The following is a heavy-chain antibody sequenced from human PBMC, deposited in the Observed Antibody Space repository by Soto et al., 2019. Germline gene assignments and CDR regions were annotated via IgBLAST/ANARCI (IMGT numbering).Heavy chain of an antibody. CDR1: GFTFSSYG. V-gene: IGHV3-30*18. Sequence: GESLKISCAASGFTFSSYGMHWVRQAPGKGLEWVAVISYDGSNKYYADSVKGRFTISRDNSKNTLYLQMNSLRAEDTAVYYCAKGEAAYCGGDCYPNPDYWGQGTLVTVSS. CDR3: AKGEAAYCGGDCYPNPDY. CDR2: ISYDGSNK. J-gene: IGHJ4*02. D-gene: IGHD2-21*02.